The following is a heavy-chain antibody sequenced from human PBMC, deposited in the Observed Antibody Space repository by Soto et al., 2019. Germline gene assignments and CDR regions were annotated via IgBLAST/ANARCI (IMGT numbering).Heavy chain of an antibody. J-gene: IGHJ6*02. V-gene: IGHV4-31*03. Sequence: QVQLQESGPGLVKPSQTLSLTCTVSGGSISSGGYYWSWIRQHPGKGLEWIGYIYYSGSTYYNPSLKSRVTISVDTSKNQCSLKLSSVTAADTAVYYCARVSGGYDSAYYYGMDVWGQGTTVTVSS. D-gene: IGHD5-12*01. CDR1: GGSISSGGYY. CDR2: IYYSGST. CDR3: ARVSGGYDSAYYYGMDV.